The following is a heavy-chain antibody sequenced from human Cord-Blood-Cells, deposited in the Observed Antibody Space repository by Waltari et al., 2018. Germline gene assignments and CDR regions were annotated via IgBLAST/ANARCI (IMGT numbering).Heavy chain of an antibody. CDR2: IYTSGST. D-gene: IGHD6-19*01. Sequence: QVQLQESGPGLVKPSETLSLTCTVTGGSISSYYWSWLRQPAGKGLEWIGRIYTSGSTNYNPSLKSRVTMSVDTSKNQFSLKLSSVTAADTAVYYCARARDSSGWYSDAFDIWGQGTMVTVSS. CDR1: GGSISSYY. V-gene: IGHV4-4*07. CDR3: ARARDSSGWYSDAFDI. J-gene: IGHJ3*02.